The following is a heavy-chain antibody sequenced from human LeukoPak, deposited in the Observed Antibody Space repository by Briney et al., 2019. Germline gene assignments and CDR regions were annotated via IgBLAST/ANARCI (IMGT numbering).Heavy chain of an antibody. CDR1: GGSISSYY. CDR3: ARGDANRWFDP. V-gene: IGHV4-59*01. D-gene: IGHD4/OR15-4a*01. J-gene: IGHJ5*02. Sequence: SETLSLTCTVSGGSISSYYWSWIRQPPGKGLEWIGYIYYSASTNYNPSLKSRVTISVDTSKNQFSLKLSSVTAADTAVYYCARGDANRWFDPWGQGTLVTVSS. CDR2: IYYSAST.